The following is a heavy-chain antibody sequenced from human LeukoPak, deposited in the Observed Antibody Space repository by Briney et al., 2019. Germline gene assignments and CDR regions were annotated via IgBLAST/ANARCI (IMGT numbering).Heavy chain of an antibody. D-gene: IGHD4-17*01. CDR3: TRGSYGDYEY. CDR2: INPARNT. CDR1: GFSFPNYA. Sequence: GGSLRLSCAASGFSFPNYAMAWVRQAPGKGLEWVSTINPARNTYYADSVKGRFTISRDNAQNSLYLQMNSLRAEDTAVYYCTRGSYGDYEYWGQGTLVTVSS. J-gene: IGHJ4*02. V-gene: IGHV3-69-1*01.